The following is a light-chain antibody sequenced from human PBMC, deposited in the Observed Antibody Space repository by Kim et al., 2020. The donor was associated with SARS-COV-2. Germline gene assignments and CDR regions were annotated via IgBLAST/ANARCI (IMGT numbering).Light chain of an antibody. CDR3: QQSYSTPIT. V-gene: IGKV1-39*01. CDR2: AAS. J-gene: IGKJ5*01. CDR1: QSISSY. Sequence: ASVGDRVTITCRASQSISSYLNWYQQKPGIAPKLLIYAASSLQSGVPSRFSGSGSGTDFTLSISSLQPEDFATYYCQQSYSTPITFGQGTRLEIK.